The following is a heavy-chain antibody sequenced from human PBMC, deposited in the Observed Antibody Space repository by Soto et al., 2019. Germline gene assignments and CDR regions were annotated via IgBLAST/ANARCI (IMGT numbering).Heavy chain of an antibody. Sequence: QVQLVESGGGVVQPGRSLRLSCAASGFTFSSYGMHWVRQAPGKGLEWVAVISYDGSNKYYADSVKGRFTISRDNSKNTLYLQMNSLRAEDTAVYYCTKGWGPTIYWGPGTLVTVSS. V-gene: IGHV3-30*18. J-gene: IGHJ4*02. D-gene: IGHD3-16*01. CDR1: GFTFSSYG. CDR2: ISYDGSNK. CDR3: TKGWGPTIY.